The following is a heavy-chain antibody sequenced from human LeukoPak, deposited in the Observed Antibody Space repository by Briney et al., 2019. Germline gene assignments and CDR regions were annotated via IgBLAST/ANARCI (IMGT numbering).Heavy chain of an antibody. CDR3: ARNYGDLDY. CDR1: GYIFTAYY. Sequence: ASVKVSCKASGYIFTAYYIHWVRQAPGQGLEWVGRIHPSSGGTEYAQNFQGRVTVTRDTSITTAYMELNRLTSDDTAVYYCARNYGDLDYWGQGTLVTVSS. CDR2: IHPSSGGT. V-gene: IGHV1-2*06. J-gene: IGHJ4*02. D-gene: IGHD4-17*01.